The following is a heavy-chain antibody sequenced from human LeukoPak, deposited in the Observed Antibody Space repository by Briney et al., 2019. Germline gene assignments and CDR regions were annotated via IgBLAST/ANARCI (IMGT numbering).Heavy chain of an antibody. CDR2: ISGSGGST. CDR1: GFTFSSYA. D-gene: IGHD6-13*01. Sequence: PGGSLRLSCAASGFTFSSYAMSWVRQAPGKGLEWVSAISGSGGSTYYADSVKGRFNISRDNSKNTVFLQMSSLRAEDTAVYYCARAVFGYSSSWYFDEWGQGTLVTVSA. CDR3: ARAVFGYSSSWYFDE. V-gene: IGHV3-23*01. J-gene: IGHJ4*02.